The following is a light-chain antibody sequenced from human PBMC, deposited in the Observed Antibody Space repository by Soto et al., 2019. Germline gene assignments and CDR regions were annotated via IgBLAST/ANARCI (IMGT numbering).Light chain of an antibody. V-gene: IGLV2-14*01. CDR2: GVN. J-gene: IGLJ2*01. Sequence: QSVLTQPASVSGSPGQSITISCTGTRSDVGGYKYVSWYQHHPGKAPKLVMYGVNDRPSGVSNRFSGGKSGNTASLTISGLQVEDEGDYYCSSYTSTSTLVFGGGTKSPS. CDR1: RSDVGGYKY. CDR3: SSYTSTSTLV.